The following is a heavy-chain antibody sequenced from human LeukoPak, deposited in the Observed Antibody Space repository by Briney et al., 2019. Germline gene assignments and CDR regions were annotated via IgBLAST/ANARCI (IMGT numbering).Heavy chain of an antibody. CDR1: GGTFSSYA. D-gene: IGHD3-3*01. Sequence: GASVKVSCKASGGTFSSYAISWVRQAPGQGLEWMGRIIPILGIANYAQKFQGRVTITTDESTSTAYMELSSLRSEDTAVYYCARGLIWSGYLKRTNYYYYYMDVWGKGTTVTVSS. J-gene: IGHJ6*03. V-gene: IGHV1-69*04. CDR3: ARGLIWSGYLKRTNYYYYYMDV. CDR2: IIPILGIA.